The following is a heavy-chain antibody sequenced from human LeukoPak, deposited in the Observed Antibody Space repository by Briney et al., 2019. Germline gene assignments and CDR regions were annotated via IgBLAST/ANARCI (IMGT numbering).Heavy chain of an antibody. V-gene: IGHV6-1*01. CDR2: TYYRSQWYY. Sequence: SQTLSLTCAISGDSVSSYSATWIWIRQSPSGGLEWLARTYYRSQWYYDYAASVRSRVTINPDTSNNQFSLHVNSVTPEDTAIYYCARLGHREINYRVDAWGQGTTVTVSS. D-gene: IGHD1-26*01. J-gene: IGHJ6*02. CDR1: GDSVSSYSAT. CDR3: ARLGHREINYRVDA.